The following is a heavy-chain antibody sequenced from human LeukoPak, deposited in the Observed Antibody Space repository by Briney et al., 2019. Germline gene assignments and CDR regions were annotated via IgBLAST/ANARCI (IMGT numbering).Heavy chain of an antibody. Sequence: PSQTLSLTCTVSGGSISSGSYYWSWIRQPAGKGLEWIGRIYTSGSTNYNPSLKSRVTISADTSKNQFSLKLSSVTAADTAVYYCARDYGDYPSLNFDYWGQGTLVTVSS. D-gene: IGHD4-17*01. CDR2: IYTSGST. J-gene: IGHJ4*02. CDR1: GGSISSGSYY. CDR3: ARDYGDYPSLNFDY. V-gene: IGHV4-61*02.